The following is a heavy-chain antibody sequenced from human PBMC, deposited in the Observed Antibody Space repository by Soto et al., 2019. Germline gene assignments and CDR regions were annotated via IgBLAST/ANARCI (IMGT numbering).Heavy chain of an antibody. D-gene: IGHD5-12*01. CDR2: VTGSGGST. J-gene: IGHJ4*02. CDR1: GFTFSSYA. V-gene: IGHV3-23*01. Sequence: PGGSLRLSCAASGFTFSSYAMSWVRQAPGKGLEWVSSVTGSGGSTYFADSVKGRFTTSRDNSKDTLYLQMNSLTAEDTAVYYCAKGGPRDGYKDFDYWGQGTLVTSPQ. CDR3: AKGGPRDGYKDFDY.